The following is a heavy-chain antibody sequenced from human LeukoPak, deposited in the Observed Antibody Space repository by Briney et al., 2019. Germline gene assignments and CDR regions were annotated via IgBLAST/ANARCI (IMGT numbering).Heavy chain of an antibody. Sequence: PGGSLRLSCAASGFTFSDYYMSWIRQAPGKGLEWVSYISSSGSTIYYADSVKGRFIISRDNAKNSLYLQMNSLRAEDTAVYYCARDKPAGYYDSSGYSLGGAFDIWGQGTMVTVSS. CDR2: ISSSGSTI. CDR3: ARDKPAGYYDSSGYSLGGAFDI. J-gene: IGHJ3*02. V-gene: IGHV3-11*01. CDR1: GFTFSDYY. D-gene: IGHD3-22*01.